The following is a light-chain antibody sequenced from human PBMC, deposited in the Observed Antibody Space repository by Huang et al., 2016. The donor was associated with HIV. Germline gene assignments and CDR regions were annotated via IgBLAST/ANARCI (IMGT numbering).Light chain of an antibody. CDR2: DTS. Sequence: VLTQSPATLSLSPGETATLSCRASQSVSNYLAWYQQKPGQAPRLLRYDTSTRTTGIPARFSGSVSGTEFTLTISSLEPEDFAVYYCQQRSNGYIFGQGTKLEIK. CDR3: QQRSNGYI. J-gene: IGKJ2*01. CDR1: QSVSNY. V-gene: IGKV3-11*01.